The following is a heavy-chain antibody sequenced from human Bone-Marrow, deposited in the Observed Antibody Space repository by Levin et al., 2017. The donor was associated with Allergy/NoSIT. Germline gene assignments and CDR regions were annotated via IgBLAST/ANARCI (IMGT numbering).Heavy chain of an antibody. V-gene: IGHV4-61*01. CDR2: IYYSGST. J-gene: IGHJ6*02. CDR1: GGSVSSGSYY. CDR3: ARGDGLLQYYYYGMDV. D-gene: IGHD2-15*01. Sequence: SQTLSLTCTVSGGSVSSGSYYWSWIRQPPGKGLEWIGYIYYSGSTNYNPSLKSRVTISVDTSKNQFSLKLSSVTAADTAVYYCARGDGLLQYYYYGMDVWGQGTTVTVSS.